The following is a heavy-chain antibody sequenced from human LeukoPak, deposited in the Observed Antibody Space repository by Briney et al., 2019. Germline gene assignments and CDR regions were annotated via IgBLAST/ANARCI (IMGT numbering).Heavy chain of an antibody. D-gene: IGHD5-24*01. CDR2: ISYDGSNK. J-gene: IGHJ4*02. CDR3: AKELEDGAGLDY. V-gene: IGHV3-30*18. Sequence: GGSLRLSCAASGFTFSSYGMHWVRQAPDKGLEWVAVISYDGSNKYYADSVKGRFTISRDNSKNTLYLQMNSLRAEDTAVYYCAKELEDGAGLDYWGQGTLVTVSS. CDR1: GFTFSSYG.